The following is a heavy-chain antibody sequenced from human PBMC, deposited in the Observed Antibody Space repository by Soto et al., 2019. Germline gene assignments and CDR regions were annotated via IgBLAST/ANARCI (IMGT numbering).Heavy chain of an antibody. Sequence: EVQLLQSGGGLVQPGGSLRLSCAVSGITFSTYAMNWVRQAPGKGLEWVSTVSEHGDITYYADSVKGRFTISRDNSRSTLYLQMDSLRGDDTATYYCAKGPEVPGPGGVYWGQGTLVTVSS. CDR3: AKGPEVPGPGGVY. V-gene: IGHV3-23*01. CDR1: GITFSTYA. D-gene: IGHD2-8*02. J-gene: IGHJ4*02. CDR2: VSEHGDIT.